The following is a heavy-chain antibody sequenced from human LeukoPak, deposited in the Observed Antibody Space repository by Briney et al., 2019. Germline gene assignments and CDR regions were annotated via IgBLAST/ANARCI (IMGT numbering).Heavy chain of an antibody. CDR3: TRDPLGIVFFDH. Sequence: GGSLRLSCAASGFTFSGYAMNWVRQAPGKGLEWLSSITRSGSNIYYADSVKGRFTISRDHAKNSVYLQMSGLRVEDSAVYYCTRDPLGIVFFDHWGLGTLVTVSS. CDR1: GFTFSGYA. J-gene: IGHJ4*02. CDR2: ITRSGSNI. V-gene: IGHV3-21*06. D-gene: IGHD3-16*01.